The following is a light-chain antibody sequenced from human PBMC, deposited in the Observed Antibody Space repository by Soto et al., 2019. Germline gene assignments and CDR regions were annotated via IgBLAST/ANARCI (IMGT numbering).Light chain of an antibody. CDR1: QSVSSSY. Sequence: EIVLTQSPGTLSLSPGERATLSCRASQSVSSSYLAWYQQKPGQAPRLLIYAASSRATGIPYRFSGSGSGTDFTLTISRLEPEDFAVYYWQQYGSSRTFGQGTKVEIK. CDR2: AAS. J-gene: IGKJ1*01. CDR3: QQYGSSRT. V-gene: IGKV3-20*01.